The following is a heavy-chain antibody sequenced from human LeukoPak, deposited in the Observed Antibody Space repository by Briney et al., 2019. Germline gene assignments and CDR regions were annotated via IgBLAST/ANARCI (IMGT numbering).Heavy chain of an antibody. Sequence: GGSLRLSCAASGFTVSSNYMSWVRQAPGKGLEWVSVIYSGGSTYYADSVKGRFTISRDNSKNTLYLQMNSLRTEDTAVYYCASPDLYDSSGYWVYLWGQGTLVTVSS. D-gene: IGHD3-22*01. CDR1: GFTVSSNY. CDR2: IYSGGST. J-gene: IGHJ5*02. V-gene: IGHV3-53*01. CDR3: ASPDLYDSSGYWVYL.